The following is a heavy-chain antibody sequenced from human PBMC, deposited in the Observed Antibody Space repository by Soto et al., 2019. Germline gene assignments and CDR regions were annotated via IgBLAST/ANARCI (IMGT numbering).Heavy chain of an antibody. V-gene: IGHV3-30*18. D-gene: IGHD1-1*01. CDR3: AKALTPTGTLRGVFYYYYGMDV. CDR1: GFTFSSYG. Sequence: QVQLVESGGGVVQPGRSLRLSCAASGFTFSSYGMHWVRQAPGKGLEWVAVISYDGSNKYYADSVKGRFTISRDNSKNTLYLQMNSLRAEDTAVYYCAKALTPTGTLRGVFYYYYGMDVWGQGTTVTVS. J-gene: IGHJ6*02. CDR2: ISYDGSNK.